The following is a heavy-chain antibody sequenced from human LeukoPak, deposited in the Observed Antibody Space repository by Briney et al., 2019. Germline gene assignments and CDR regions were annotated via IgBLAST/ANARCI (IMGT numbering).Heavy chain of an antibody. CDR2: IIPIFGTA. V-gene: IGHV1-69*13. Sequence: GASVKVSCKASGGTFSSYAISWVRQAPGQGLEWMGGIIPIFGTANYAQKFQGRVTITADESTSTAYMELSSLRSEDTAVYYCAQSPGYNNYYYYYGMDVWGQGTTVTVSS. D-gene: IGHD1-1*01. CDR3: AQSPGYNNYYYYYGMDV. J-gene: IGHJ6*02. CDR1: GGTFSSYA.